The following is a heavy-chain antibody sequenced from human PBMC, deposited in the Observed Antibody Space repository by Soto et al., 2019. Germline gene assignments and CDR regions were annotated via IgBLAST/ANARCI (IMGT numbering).Heavy chain of an antibody. D-gene: IGHD3-22*01. J-gene: IGHJ5*02. Sequence: GGSLRLSCAASGFTFSSYAMSWVRQAPGKGLEWVSAISGSGGSTYYADSVKGRFTISRDNSKNTLYLQMNSLRAEDTAVYYCAPRDAYYYDSSGYYCHLPWGQGTLVTVSS. CDR1: GFTFSSYA. V-gene: IGHV3-23*01. CDR2: ISGSGGST. CDR3: APRDAYYYDSSGYYCHLP.